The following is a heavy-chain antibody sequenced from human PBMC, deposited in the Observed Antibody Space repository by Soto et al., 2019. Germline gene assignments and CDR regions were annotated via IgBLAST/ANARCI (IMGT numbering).Heavy chain of an antibody. D-gene: IGHD3-22*01. Sequence: QVQLVQSGAEVKKPGASVKVSCKASGYTFTSYGISWVRQAPGQGLEWMGWISAYNGNTNYAQKLQGRVTMTTDTSTSTAYMEVRSLRSDDTDVYYCARVFYYDSSGPYYYYYGMDVWGQGTTVTVSS. CDR3: ARVFYYDSSGPYYYYYGMDV. V-gene: IGHV1-18*01. J-gene: IGHJ6*02. CDR2: ISAYNGNT. CDR1: GYTFTSYG.